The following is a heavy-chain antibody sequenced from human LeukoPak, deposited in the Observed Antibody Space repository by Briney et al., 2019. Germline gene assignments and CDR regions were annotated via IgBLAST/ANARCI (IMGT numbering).Heavy chain of an antibody. CDR3: ARDMSPSRPRIAARPDVWWNYYGMDV. CDR1: GYTFATYY. D-gene: IGHD6-6*01. V-gene: IGHV1-46*01. J-gene: IGHJ6*02. Sequence: ASVKVSCKASGYTFATYYVHWVRQAPGQGPEWMGIINPSDGSPNYAQKFQGRVTITADESTSTAYMELSSLRSEDTAVYYCARDMSPSRPRIAARPDVWWNYYGMDVWGQGTTVTVSS. CDR2: INPSDGSP.